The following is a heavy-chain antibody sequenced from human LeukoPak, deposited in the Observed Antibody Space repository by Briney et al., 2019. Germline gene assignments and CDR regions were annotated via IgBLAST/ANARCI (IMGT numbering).Heavy chain of an antibody. CDR3: ARYCNDGTCFSKALDY. CDR2: VYYNGLT. CDR1: GGSINNYY. V-gene: IGHV4-59*12. J-gene: IGHJ4*02. D-gene: IGHD2-15*01. Sequence: SETLSLTCTVSGGSINNYYWSWSRQPPGGGLDWMGYVYYNGLTRYNPSLNSRVTISVDTSKNQFSLKVNSVTAADTAIYYCARYCNDGTCFSKALDYWGQGTLATVSS.